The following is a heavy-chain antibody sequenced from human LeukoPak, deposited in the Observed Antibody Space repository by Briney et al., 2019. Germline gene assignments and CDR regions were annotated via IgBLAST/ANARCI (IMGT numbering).Heavy chain of an antibody. CDR1: GGTFSSYA. CDR2: IIPIFGTA. D-gene: IGHD2-2*01. CDR3: ASTRDQLLLGGPFDY. J-gene: IGHJ4*02. V-gene: IGHV1-69*06. Sequence: GASVKVSCKASGGTFSSYAISWVRQAPGQGLEWMGGIIPIFGTANYAQKFQGRVTITADKSTSTAYMELSSLRSEDTAVYYCASTRDQLLLGGPFDYWGQGTLVTVSS.